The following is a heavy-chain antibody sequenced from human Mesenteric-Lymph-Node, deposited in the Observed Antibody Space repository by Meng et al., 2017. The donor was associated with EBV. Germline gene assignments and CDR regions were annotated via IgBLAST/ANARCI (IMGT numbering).Heavy chain of an antibody. V-gene: IGHV3-11*01. D-gene: IGHD1-26*01. CDR3: ATWARVTPILDP. J-gene: IGHJ5*02. CDR1: GFTFSDNY. CDR2: ISGSGTTV. Sequence: GLLVEAGGGLVKAGGSLRLSCVGSGFTFSDNYMAWIRQAPGKGLEWVSYISGSGTTVDSADSVKGRFTISRDNAKNSLYLQMNSLRAEDTAVYYCATWARVTPILDPWGQGTLVTVSS.